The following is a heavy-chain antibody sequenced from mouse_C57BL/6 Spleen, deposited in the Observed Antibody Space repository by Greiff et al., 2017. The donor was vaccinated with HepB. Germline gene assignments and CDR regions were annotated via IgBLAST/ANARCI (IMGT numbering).Heavy chain of an antibody. J-gene: IGHJ4*01. CDR3: ARFDGYYPYAMDY. CDR1: GYAFSSSW. V-gene: IGHV1-82*01. CDR2: IYPGDGDT. D-gene: IGHD2-3*01. Sequence: QVQLKESGPELVKPGASVKISCKASGYAFSSSWMNWVKQRPGKGLEWIGRIYPGDGDTNYNGKFKGKATLTADKSSSTAYMQLSSLTSEDSAVYFCARFDGYYPYAMDYWGQGTSVTVSS.